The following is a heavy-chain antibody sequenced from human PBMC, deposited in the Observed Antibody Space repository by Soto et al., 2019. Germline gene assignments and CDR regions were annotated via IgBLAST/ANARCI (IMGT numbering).Heavy chain of an antibody. CDR1: GYTFTNYG. V-gene: IGHV1-3*01. CDR3: ARAGYSSGWYHWYFDF. Sequence: ASVKVSCKASGYTFTNYGIHWVRQAPGQRLEWMGWINAGNGNTKYSQKFQGRVIITRDTSASTAYMELSSLRSEDTAVFYCARAGYSSGWYHWYFDFWGRGTLVTVSS. D-gene: IGHD6-19*01. CDR2: INAGNGNT. J-gene: IGHJ2*01.